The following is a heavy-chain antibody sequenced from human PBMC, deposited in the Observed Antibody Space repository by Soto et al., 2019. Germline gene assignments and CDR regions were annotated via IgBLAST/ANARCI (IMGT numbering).Heavy chain of an antibody. V-gene: IGHV1-18*01. CDR2: ISAYNGNT. Sequence: ASVKVSCKASGYTFTSYGISWVRQAPGQGLEWMGWISAYNGNTNYAQKLQGRVTMTTDTSTSTAYMELRSLRSDDTAVYYCARRYPGLGSYYSATSGIDAFGQGNTLTVSS. CDR1: GYTFTSYG. CDR3: ARRYPGLGSYYSATSGIDA. D-gene: IGHD3-10*01. J-gene: IGHJ6*02.